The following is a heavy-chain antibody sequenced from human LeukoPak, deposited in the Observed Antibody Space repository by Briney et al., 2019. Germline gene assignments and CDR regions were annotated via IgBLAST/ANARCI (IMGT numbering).Heavy chain of an antibody. J-gene: IGHJ4*02. Sequence: PGGSLRLSCAASGFTFSTYWMHWVRQAPGKGLVWVSRIKYDGSMTTYGDSVKGRFTISRDNSKNTLYLQMNSLRAEDTAVYYCAQGYSYADYWGQGTLVTVSS. V-gene: IGHV3-74*01. CDR3: AQGYSYADY. D-gene: IGHD5-18*01. CDR1: GFTFSTYW. CDR2: IKYDGSMT.